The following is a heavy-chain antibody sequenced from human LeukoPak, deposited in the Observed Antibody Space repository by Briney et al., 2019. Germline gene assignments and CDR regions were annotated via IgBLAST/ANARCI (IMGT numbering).Heavy chain of an antibody. D-gene: IGHD3-10*01. J-gene: IGHJ4*02. Sequence: GGSLRLSCAASGFTFSGFGVNWVRQAPGKGLEWVSSISSGSSYICYADSVKGRFTISRDNAKNSLYLQMSSLRAEDTAVYYCARDFGMVRGVTLGDDYWGQGTLVTVSS. V-gene: IGHV3-21*01. CDR1: GFTFSGFG. CDR2: ISSGSSYI. CDR3: ARDFGMVRGVTLGDDY.